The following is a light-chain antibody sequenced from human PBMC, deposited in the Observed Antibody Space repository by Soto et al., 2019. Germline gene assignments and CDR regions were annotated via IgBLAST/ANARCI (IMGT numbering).Light chain of an antibody. CDR2: DAS. Sequence: DIQMTQSPSTLYASVGDGVSITCRASQRVDRYLAWYQQKPGKAPQLLIYDASRLESGVPSRFSGSGSGTEFTLTISSLQPDDFTTFYCQQYKDYKCTFGQGTKV. V-gene: IGKV1-5*01. CDR1: QRVDRY. CDR3: QQYKDYKCT. J-gene: IGKJ1*01.